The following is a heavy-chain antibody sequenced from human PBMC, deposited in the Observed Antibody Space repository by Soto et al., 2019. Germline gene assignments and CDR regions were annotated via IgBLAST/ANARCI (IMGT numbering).Heavy chain of an antibody. J-gene: IGHJ4*02. D-gene: IGHD2-21*02. CDR3: AKDQTDVTLFDY. V-gene: IGHV3-23*01. CDR2: ISGRGVDT. Sequence: VGVLRLSFAASGFSLSSLAMSWFRQAPGKGLEWVSSISGRGVDTLYADSVKGRFTISRDNSRNTLYLQVNSLRAEDTAVYYCAKDQTDVTLFDYWGQGTLVTVSS. CDR1: GFSLSSLA.